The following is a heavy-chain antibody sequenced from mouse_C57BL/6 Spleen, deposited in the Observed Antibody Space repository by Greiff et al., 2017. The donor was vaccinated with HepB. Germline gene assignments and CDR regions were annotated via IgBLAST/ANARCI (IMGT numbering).Heavy chain of an antibody. D-gene: IGHD2-1*01. V-gene: IGHV1-50*01. Sequence: VQLQESGAELVKPGASVKLSCKASGYTFTSYWMQWVKQRPGQGLEWIGEIDPSDSYTNYNQKFKGKATLTVDTSSSTAYMQLSSLTSEDSAVYYCARQGYGNPYAMDYWGQGTSVTVSS. CDR1: GYTFTSYW. CDR2: IDPSDSYT. CDR3: ARQGYGNPYAMDY. J-gene: IGHJ4*01.